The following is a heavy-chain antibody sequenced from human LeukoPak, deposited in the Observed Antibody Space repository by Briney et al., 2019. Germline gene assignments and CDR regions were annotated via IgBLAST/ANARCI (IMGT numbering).Heavy chain of an antibody. D-gene: IGHD3-16*01. Sequence: GGPLRLSCAASGFTFSSYAMSWVRQAPGKGLEWVSAISGSGGSTYYADSVKGRFTISRDNSKNTLYLQMNSLRAEDTAVYYCAKDVTGRIMITFGGAHYWGQGTLVTVSS. CDR2: ISGSGGST. J-gene: IGHJ4*02. V-gene: IGHV3-23*01. CDR3: AKDVTGRIMITFGGAHY. CDR1: GFTFSSYA.